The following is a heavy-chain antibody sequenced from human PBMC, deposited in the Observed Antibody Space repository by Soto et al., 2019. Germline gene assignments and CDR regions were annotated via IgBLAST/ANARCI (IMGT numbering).Heavy chain of an antibody. Sequence: QEQLVQSGAEVKKPGSSVKVSCNASAGLFSSYPISWVRQFPGQGLEWMGGIIPVFQTAYYTQRFQGRVTITADESTNTAYMELSSLRSEDTAIYYCARGGSGYTWFNEFWGQGTLVTVSS. J-gene: IGHJ4*02. CDR1: AGLFSSYP. CDR2: IIPVFQTA. V-gene: IGHV1-69*01. CDR3: ARGGSGYTWFNEF. D-gene: IGHD3-22*01.